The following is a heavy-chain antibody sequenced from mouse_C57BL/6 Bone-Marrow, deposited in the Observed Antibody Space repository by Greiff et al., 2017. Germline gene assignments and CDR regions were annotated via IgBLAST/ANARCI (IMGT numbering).Heavy chain of an antibody. CDR2: IDPANGNT. CDR3: ARWGGLRHY. V-gene: IGHV14-3*01. J-gene: IGHJ2*01. CDR1: GFNIKNPY. D-gene: IGHD2-4*01. Sequence: EVQLQESVAELVRPGASVKLSCTASGFNIKNPYMHWVKQRPEQGLEWIGRIDPANGNTKYAPKFQGKATITADTSSNTAYLQLSSLTSEDTAIYYCARWGGLRHYWGQGTTLTVSS.